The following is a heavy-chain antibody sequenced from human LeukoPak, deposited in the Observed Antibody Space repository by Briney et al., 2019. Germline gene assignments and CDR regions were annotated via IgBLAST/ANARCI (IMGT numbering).Heavy chain of an antibody. D-gene: IGHD6-25*01. V-gene: IGHV3-30*03. CDR3: ARERGAFDI. J-gene: IGHJ3*02. CDR1: GFTFSRYG. CDR2: FTYDGNDK. Sequence: GGSLRLSCAASGFTFSRYGMHWVRQAPGKGLEWVAVFTYDGNDKYYADSVEGRFTISRDNSKSTLYLQMNGLRVEDTGVYFCARERGAFDIWGQGTMVTVSS.